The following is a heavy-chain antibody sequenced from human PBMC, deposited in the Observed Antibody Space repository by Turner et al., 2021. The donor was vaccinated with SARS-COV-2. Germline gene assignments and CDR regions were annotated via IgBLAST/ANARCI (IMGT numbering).Heavy chain of an antibody. CDR1: GFTFSSYG. CDR3: ARAVGDGYNWLSEGSVFDY. J-gene: IGHJ4*02. V-gene: IGHV3-33*01. Sequence: QVQLVESGGGVVQPGRSLRLSCAASGFTFSSYGMRWVRQAPGKGLEWVAVLWDDGSNKYYADSVKGRFTISRDNSKNTLYLQMNSLRAEDTAVYYCARAVGDGYNWLSEGSVFDYWGQGTLVTVSS. D-gene: IGHD5-12*01. CDR2: LWDDGSNK.